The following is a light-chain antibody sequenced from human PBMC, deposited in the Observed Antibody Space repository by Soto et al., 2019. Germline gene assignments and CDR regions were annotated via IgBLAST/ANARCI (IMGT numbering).Light chain of an antibody. CDR1: QIVGTR. CDR2: GAS. J-gene: IGKJ5*01. V-gene: IGKV3-20*01. Sequence: EILLTQSPDTLSLSPGERATLSCSAAQIVGTRLAWYQHKTGQAPRLLISGASSRATGIPDRFTGSGSETSFTLTISRLEPEDFALYYCQHYQSGHPIAFGQGTRLEIK. CDR3: QHYQSGHPIA.